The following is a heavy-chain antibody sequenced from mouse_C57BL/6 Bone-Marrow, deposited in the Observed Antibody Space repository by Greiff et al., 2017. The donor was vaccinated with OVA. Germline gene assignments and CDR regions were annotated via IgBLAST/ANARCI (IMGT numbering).Heavy chain of an antibody. CDR1: GFSITSGYD. V-gene: IGHV3-1*01. D-gene: IGHD2-3*01. J-gene: IGHJ2*01. CDR3: ARGGIYDGYFDY. CDR2: ISYSGST. Sequence: EVKLMESGPGMVKPSQSLSLTCIVTGFSITSGYDWYWIRHFPGNKLEWMGYISYSGSTNYNPSFKSRISITHDTSKNHFFLKLNSVTTEDTATYYCARGGIYDGYFDYWGQGTTLTVSS.